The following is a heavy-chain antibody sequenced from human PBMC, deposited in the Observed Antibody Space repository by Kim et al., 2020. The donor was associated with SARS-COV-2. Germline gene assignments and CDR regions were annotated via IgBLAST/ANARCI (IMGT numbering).Heavy chain of an antibody. D-gene: IGHD3-10*01. CDR2: ISYDGSNK. J-gene: IGHJ4*02. CDR3: AKGKPLWEDYFDY. Sequence: GGSLRLSCAASGFTFSSYGMHWVRQAPGKGLEWVAVISYDGSNKYYADSVKGRFTISRDNSKNTLYLQMNSLRAEDTAVYYCAKGKPLWEDYFDYWGQGTLVTVSS. V-gene: IGHV3-30*18. CDR1: GFTFSSYG.